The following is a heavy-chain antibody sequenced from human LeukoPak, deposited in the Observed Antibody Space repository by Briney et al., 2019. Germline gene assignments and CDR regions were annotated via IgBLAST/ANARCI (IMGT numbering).Heavy chain of an antibody. CDR3: ARDSSWAYDYVWGSLDY. CDR1: GFTFSDYY. V-gene: IGHV3-11*04. D-gene: IGHD3-16*01. J-gene: IGHJ4*02. Sequence: GGSLRLSCAASGFTFSDYYMSWIRQAPGKGLEWVSYISSSGSTIYYADSVKGRFTISRDNAKNSLYLQMNSLRAEDTAVYYCARDSSWAYDYVWGSLDYWGQGTPVTVSS. CDR2: ISSSGSTI.